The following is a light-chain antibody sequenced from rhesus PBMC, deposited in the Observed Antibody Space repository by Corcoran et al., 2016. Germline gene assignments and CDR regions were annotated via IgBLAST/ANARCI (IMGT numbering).Light chain of an antibody. CDR2: AAS. CDR3: LQGYSTPYS. CDR1: QGISDY. V-gene: IGKV1-36*02. Sequence: DIQMTQSPSSLSASVGDRVTITCRASQGISDYVRWYQQKPGKAPKRLIYAASSLESGVPSRFSGSGPGTEFTLTISSLQPEDFAAYYCLQGYSTPYSFGQGTKVEIK. J-gene: IGKJ2*01.